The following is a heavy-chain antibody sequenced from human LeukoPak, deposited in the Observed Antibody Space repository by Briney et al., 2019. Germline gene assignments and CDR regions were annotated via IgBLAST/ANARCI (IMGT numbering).Heavy chain of an antibody. CDR3: ARDSSSTRPLDY. Sequence: SETLSLTCTVSGGSISSYYRSWIRQPAGKGLEWIGRIYTSGSTNYNPSLKSRVTMSVDTSKNQFSLKLSSVTAADTAVYYCARDSSSTRPLDYWGQGTLVTVSS. CDR1: GGSISSYY. CDR2: IYTSGST. V-gene: IGHV4-4*07. J-gene: IGHJ4*02. D-gene: IGHD1-1*01.